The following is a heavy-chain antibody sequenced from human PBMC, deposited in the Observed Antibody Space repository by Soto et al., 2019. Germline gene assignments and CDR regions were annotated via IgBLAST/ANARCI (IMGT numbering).Heavy chain of an antibody. V-gene: IGHV4-59*01. CDR1: GGSISSDY. J-gene: IGHJ3*02. Sequence: ETLSLTCTVSGGSISSDYWSWIRQPPGKGLEWVGYVYNNGGTKYNPSLKSRVTISVDTSNNQFSLKLTSVTAADTAVYYCARGYYYDTSGYYSAFDIWG. CDR2: VYNNGGT. D-gene: IGHD3-22*01. CDR3: ARGYYYDTSGYYSAFDI.